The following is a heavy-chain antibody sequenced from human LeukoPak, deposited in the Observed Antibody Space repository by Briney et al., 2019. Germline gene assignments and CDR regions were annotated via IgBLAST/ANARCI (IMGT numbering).Heavy chain of an antibody. Sequence: PGGSLRFSCAASGFTVSSNYMSWVRQAPGKGLEWVSVIYSGGSTYYADSVKGRFTISRDNSKNTLFLHMNTLGAEDTAIYYCAKDRTVGASYWYFDLWGRGTLVTVSS. V-gene: IGHV3-53*01. CDR2: IYSGGST. J-gene: IGHJ2*01. CDR1: GFTVSSNY. CDR3: AKDRTVGASYWYFDL. D-gene: IGHD1-26*01.